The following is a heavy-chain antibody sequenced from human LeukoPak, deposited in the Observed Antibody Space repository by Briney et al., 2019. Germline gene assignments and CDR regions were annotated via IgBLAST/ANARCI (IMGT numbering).Heavy chain of an antibody. CDR3: ARSRGGRYFDY. J-gene: IGHJ4*02. CDR1: GGTFSSYA. CDR2: IIPILGIA. V-gene: IGHV1-69*04. Sequence: ASVKVSCKASGGTFSSYAISWVRQAPGQGLEWMGRIIPILGIANYAQKFQGRVTITADKSTSTAYMELSSLRSEDTAVYYCARSRGGRYFDYWGQGTLVTVSS. D-gene: IGHD3-16*01.